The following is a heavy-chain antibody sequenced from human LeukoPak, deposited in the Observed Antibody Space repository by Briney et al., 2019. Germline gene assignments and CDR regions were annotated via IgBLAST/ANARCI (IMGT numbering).Heavy chain of an antibody. CDR2: IYHSGTT. Sequence: PSETLSLTCGVSGYSISSGYYWGWIRQPPGKGLEWIGTIYHSGTTYYNPSLNSRVTISADTSKNQFSLKVTSVIAADTAVYYCARLGGGAISNYMDAWGKGTTVTVSS. V-gene: IGHV4-38-2*01. CDR1: GYSISSGYY. CDR3: ARLGGGAISNYMDA. J-gene: IGHJ6*03. D-gene: IGHD2-21*01.